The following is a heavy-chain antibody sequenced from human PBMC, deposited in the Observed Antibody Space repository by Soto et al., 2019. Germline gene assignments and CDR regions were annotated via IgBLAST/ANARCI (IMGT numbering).Heavy chain of an antibody. Sequence: ASVKVSCKASGYTFTSYDINWARQATGQGLEWMGWMNPNSGNTAYAQKFQGRVTMTRNTSISTAYMELSSLRSEDTAVYYCAKSPNPGSATPSYYGMDVWGLGTTVTVFS. CDR2: MNPNSGNT. D-gene: IGHD2-15*01. J-gene: IGHJ6*02. V-gene: IGHV1-8*01. CDR1: GYTFTSYD. CDR3: AKSPNPGSATPSYYGMDV.